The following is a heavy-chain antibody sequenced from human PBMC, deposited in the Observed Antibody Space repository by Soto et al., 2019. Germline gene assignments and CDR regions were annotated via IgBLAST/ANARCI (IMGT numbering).Heavy chain of an antibody. CDR1: GYTFTSYG. Sequence: GASVKVSCKASGYTFTSYGISWVRQAPGQGLEWMGWISAYNGNTNYAQKLQGRVTMTTDTSTSTAYMELRSLRSDDTAVYYCARVTHYYDCSRYLYWGQGTLVTVSS. V-gene: IGHV1-18*01. CDR3: ARVTHYYDCSRYLY. J-gene: IGHJ4*02. D-gene: IGHD3-22*01. CDR2: ISAYNGNT.